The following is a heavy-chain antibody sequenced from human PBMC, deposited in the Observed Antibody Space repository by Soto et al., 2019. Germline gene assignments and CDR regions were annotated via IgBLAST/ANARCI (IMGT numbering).Heavy chain of an antibody. CDR2: IYFNGNT. V-gene: IGHV4-59*01. D-gene: IGHD3-16*01. J-gene: IGHJ4*02. CDR3: ASVTFGGIVLAH. Sequence: PSETLSLTCTVSAASFSKYYWTWIRQPPGKGLEWIGYIYFNGNTKYNPSLKGRLTISIDTSKKEFSLKLTSVTAADAAVYYCASVTFGGIVLAHWGQGTLVTVS. CDR1: AASFSKYY.